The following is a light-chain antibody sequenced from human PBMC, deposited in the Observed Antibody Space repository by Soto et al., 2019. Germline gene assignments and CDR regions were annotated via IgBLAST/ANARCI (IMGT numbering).Light chain of an antibody. J-gene: IGKJ1*01. CDR3: QQYNNWQT. V-gene: IGKV3-15*01. Sequence: EIVMTQSPATLSVSPVERATLSCRASQSVSSRLAWYQRKPGQAPRLLIYDASTMATGFPARFSGSGSGTEFTLTISSLQSEDFGLYYCQQYNNWQTFGQGTKVDIK. CDR2: DAS. CDR1: QSVSSR.